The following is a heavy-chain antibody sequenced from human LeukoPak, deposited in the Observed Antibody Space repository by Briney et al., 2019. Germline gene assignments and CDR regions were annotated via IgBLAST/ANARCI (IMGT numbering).Heavy chain of an antibody. Sequence: PGGSLRLSCAASGFTFSNFAMKWVRQAPGKGLEWVSSITGDYATYSADPAKGRFTTSRDNSKNIVYLQMDSLRDDDTAVYYCAKGAASGLVDWFDPWGQGTLVTVSS. J-gene: IGHJ5*02. CDR2: ITGDYAT. CDR1: GFTFSNFA. D-gene: IGHD3-22*01. CDR3: AKGAASGLVDWFDP. V-gene: IGHV3-23*01.